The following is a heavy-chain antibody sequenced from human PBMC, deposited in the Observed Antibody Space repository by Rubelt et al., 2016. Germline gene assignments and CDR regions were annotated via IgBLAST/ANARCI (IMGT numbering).Heavy chain of an antibody. J-gene: IGHJ4*02. D-gene: IGHD4-17*01. Sequence: QVQLVESGGGVVQPGRSLRLSCAASGFPFSSYGLHWVRQAPGKGLEWVAVIWYDGSNKYYVDSVKGRFTISRDTSKNTLYLQMNSLGAGDTAVYYCARAQAVTTVTRGGCDYWGQGTLVTVSS. CDR2: IWYDGSNK. CDR3: ARAQAVTTVTRGGCDY. V-gene: IGHV3-33*01. CDR1: GFPFSSYG.